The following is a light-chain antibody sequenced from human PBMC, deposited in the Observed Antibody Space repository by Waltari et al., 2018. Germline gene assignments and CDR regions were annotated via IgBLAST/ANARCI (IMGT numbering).Light chain of an antibody. V-gene: IGKV3-20*01. CDR1: QSFTRY. Sequence: EIVLTQSPGTLSLSPGERATISCRASQSFTRYLAWYQHKPGQAPRLLIYDASTRAAVFADRFSGSGFGTDFTLTISRLEPEDSAVYYCQHFVRLPVTFGQGTKVEIK. CDR2: DAS. J-gene: IGKJ1*01. CDR3: QHFVRLPVT.